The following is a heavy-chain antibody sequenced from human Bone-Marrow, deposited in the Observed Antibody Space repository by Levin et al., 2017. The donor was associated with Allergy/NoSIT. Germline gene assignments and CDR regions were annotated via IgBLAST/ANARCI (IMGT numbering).Heavy chain of an antibody. V-gene: IGHV3-66*02. Sequence: RSGGSLRLSCAASEFTVSRKYMTWVRQAPGKGLEWVSIIYSGGDTYYTDSVKGRFTISRDNSRNTLYLQMNSLRTEDTAVYYCASRPGGDYPYFDYWGQGTLVTVSS. J-gene: IGHJ4*02. D-gene: IGHD4-17*01. CDR2: IYSGGDT. CDR1: EFTVSRKY. CDR3: ASRPGGDYPYFDY.